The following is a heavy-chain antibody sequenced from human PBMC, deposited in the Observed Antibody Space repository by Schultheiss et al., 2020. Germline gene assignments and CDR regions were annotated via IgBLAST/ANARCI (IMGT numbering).Heavy chain of an antibody. CDR2: VYSSGST. CDR1: GGSITTYY. CDR3: ARDGGREDIVVVPAASLDV. D-gene: IGHD2-2*01. J-gene: IGHJ6*02. V-gene: IGHV4-4*07. Sequence: SETLSLTCIVSGGSITTYYWSWIRQPAGKGLESIGRVYSSGSTHYNPSLKSRVTISLDTSKNQVSLKLSSVTAADTAVYYCARDGGREDIVVVPAASLDVWGQGTTVTVSS.